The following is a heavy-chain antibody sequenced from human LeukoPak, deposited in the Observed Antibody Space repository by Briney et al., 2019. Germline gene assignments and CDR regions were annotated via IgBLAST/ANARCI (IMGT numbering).Heavy chain of an antibody. Sequence: PGGSLRLSCAASGFTFSSYAMHWVRQAPGKGLEWVAVISYDGSNKYYADSVKGRFTISRDNSKNTLYLQMNSLRAEDTAVYYCARESPVAGDYWGQGTLVTVFS. V-gene: IGHV3-30-3*01. CDR3: ARESPVAGDY. D-gene: IGHD6-19*01. CDR2: ISYDGSNK. CDR1: GFTFSSYA. J-gene: IGHJ4*02.